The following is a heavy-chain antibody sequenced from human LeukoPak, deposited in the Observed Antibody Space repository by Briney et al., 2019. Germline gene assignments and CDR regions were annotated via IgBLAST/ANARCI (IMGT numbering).Heavy chain of an antibody. CDR2: IYHSGST. CDR1: GYSISSGYY. J-gene: IGHJ3*02. V-gene: IGHV4-38-2*02. Sequence: SETLSLTCTVSGYSISSGYYWGWIRQPPGKGLEWIGSIYHSGSTYYNPSLKSRVTISVDTSKNQFSLKLSSVTAADTAVYYCARDLVGATEGYLGAAFDIWGQGTMVTVSS. D-gene: IGHD1-26*01. CDR3: ARDLVGATEGYLGAAFDI.